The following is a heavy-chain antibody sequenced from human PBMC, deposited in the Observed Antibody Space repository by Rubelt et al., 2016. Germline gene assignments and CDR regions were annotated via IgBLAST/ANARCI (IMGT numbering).Heavy chain of an antibody. D-gene: IGHD6-6*01. CDR2: INSS. V-gene: IGHV3-11*01. CDR1: GFTFSDYY. Sequence: QLVESGGGLVKPGGSLRLSCAASGFTFSDYYMTWIRQAPGKGLEWVSYINSSDTDSVKGRFTISRDNAKNSLYLQMNSLRAEDTAVYYCAREANIAARPVVDYWGQGTLVTVSS. CDR3: AREANIAARPVVDY. J-gene: IGHJ4*02.